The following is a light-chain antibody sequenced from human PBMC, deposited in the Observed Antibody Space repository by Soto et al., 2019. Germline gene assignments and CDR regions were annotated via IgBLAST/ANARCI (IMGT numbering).Light chain of an antibody. V-gene: IGKV3-20*01. CDR1: QSVSSSY. CDR3: QQYVSSPMYT. CDR2: GAS. J-gene: IGKJ2*01. Sequence: EIVLTQSPGTLSLSPGERATLSCRASQSVSSSYLAWYQQKPGQAPRLLIYGASSRATGIPDRFSGSGSGTDFTLTISRLEPEDFSLYYCQQYVSSPMYTFGQGTKVDIK.